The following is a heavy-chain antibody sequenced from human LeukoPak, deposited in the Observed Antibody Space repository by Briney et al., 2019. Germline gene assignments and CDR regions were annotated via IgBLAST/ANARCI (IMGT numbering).Heavy chain of an antibody. J-gene: IGHJ6*03. CDR2: ISYDGSSK. CDR3: AKIGRSYDFWTGYYEEEVDYMDV. Sequence: GGSLRLSCAASGFTFSTYAMHWVRQAPGKGLEWVAVISYDGSSKYYADSVKGRFTISRDNSKNTLYLQMNSLRAEDTAVYYCAKIGRSYDFWTGYYEEEVDYMDVWGKGTTVTVSS. D-gene: IGHD3-3*01. V-gene: IGHV3-30*04. CDR1: GFTFSTYA.